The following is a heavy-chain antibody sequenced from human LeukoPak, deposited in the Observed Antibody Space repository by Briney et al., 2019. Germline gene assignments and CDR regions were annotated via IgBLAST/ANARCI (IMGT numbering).Heavy chain of an antibody. CDR3: ARLRWPRGGRSSFAY. V-gene: IGHV5-51*01. D-gene: IGHD3-10*01. CDR2: VNPDDSDT. CDR1: GYSFTSHW. J-gene: IGHJ4*02. Sequence: GESLKISCKGSGYSFTSHWIGWVRQMPGKGLEWMGIVNPDDSDTIYSPSFQGQVTISADESITTAYLQWSSLKASDTAMYYCARLRWPRGGRSSFAYWGQGALVTVSS.